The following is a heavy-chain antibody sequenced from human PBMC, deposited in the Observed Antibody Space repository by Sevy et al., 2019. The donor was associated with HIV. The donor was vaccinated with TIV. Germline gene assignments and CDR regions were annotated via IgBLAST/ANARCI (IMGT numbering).Heavy chain of an antibody. CDR3: ARALNPYYDILTGYYKGYYGMDV. J-gene: IGHJ6*02. V-gene: IGHV3-48*02. CDR1: GFTFSSYS. Sequence: TGGSLRLSCAASGFTFSSYSMNWVRQAPGKGLEWVSYISSSSSTIYYADSVKGRFTISRDNAKNSLYLKMNSLRDEDTAVYYCARALNPYYDILTGYYKGYYGMDVWGQGTTVTVSS. CDR2: ISSSSSTI. D-gene: IGHD3-9*01.